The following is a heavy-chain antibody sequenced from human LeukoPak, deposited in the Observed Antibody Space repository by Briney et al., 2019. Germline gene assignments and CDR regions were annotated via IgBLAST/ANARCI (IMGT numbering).Heavy chain of an antibody. CDR2: IYPGDSDT. CDR3: ARHPYCSSTSCYFDY. V-gene: IGHV5-51*01. CDR1: GYSFTSYW. J-gene: IGHJ4*02. Sequence: GESLKISCKGSGYSFTSYWIGWVRRMPGKGLEWMGIIYPGDSDTRYSPSFQGQVTISADKSISTAYLQWSSLKASDTAMYYCARHPYCSSTSCYFDYWGQGTLVTVSS. D-gene: IGHD2-2*01.